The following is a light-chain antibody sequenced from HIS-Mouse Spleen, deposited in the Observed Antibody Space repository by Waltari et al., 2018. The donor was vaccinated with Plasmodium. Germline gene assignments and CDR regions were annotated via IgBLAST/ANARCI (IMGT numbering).Light chain of an antibody. CDR2: EDS. J-gene: IGLJ3*02. CDR1: ALPKKY. V-gene: IGLV3-10*01. Sequence: SYQLTQPPTVSVSPGQTARITCPGGALPKKYAYWYQQKSGQAPVLVFDEDSKRPSGIPERFSGSSSGTMATLTISGAQVEDEADYYCYSTDSSGNHRVFGGGTKLTVL. CDR3: YSTDSSGNHRV.